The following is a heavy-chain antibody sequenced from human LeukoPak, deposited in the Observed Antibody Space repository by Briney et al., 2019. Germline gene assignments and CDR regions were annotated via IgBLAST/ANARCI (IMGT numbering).Heavy chain of an antibody. Sequence: SETLSLTCAASAYSFSSHSRTWIRQPPGKGLEWIGSITYIGSTNYYPSPKSRVTISVDTSKNQFSLKLSSVTAADTAVYYCARDLVTGTKEFDIWGQGAMVTVSS. CDR3: ARDLVTGTKEFDI. V-gene: IGHV4-59*11. J-gene: IGHJ3*02. D-gene: IGHD4-17*01. CDR2: ITYIGST. CDR1: AYSFSSHS.